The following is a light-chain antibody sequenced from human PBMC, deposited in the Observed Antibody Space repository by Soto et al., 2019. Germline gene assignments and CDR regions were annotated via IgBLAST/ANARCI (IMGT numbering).Light chain of an antibody. Sequence: EIVLTQSPATLSLSPGERATLSCRASQSVSNYLAWYQQKPGQAPRLLIYDASNSATGIPARFSGSGSGTDFTLTISSLEPEDFAVYFCQHRAGWPPALTFGGGTKVDIK. CDR2: DAS. J-gene: IGKJ4*01. CDR1: QSVSNY. V-gene: IGKV3-11*01. CDR3: QHRAGWPPALT.